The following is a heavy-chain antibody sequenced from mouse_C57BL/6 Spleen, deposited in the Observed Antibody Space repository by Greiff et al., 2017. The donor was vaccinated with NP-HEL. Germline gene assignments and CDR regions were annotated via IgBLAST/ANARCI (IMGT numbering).Heavy chain of an antibody. CDR3: ARDNSTPSFDY. J-gene: IGHJ2*01. CDR2: INPNNGGT. CDR1: GYTFTDYY. V-gene: IGHV1-26*01. D-gene: IGHD2-5*01. Sequence: EVQLQQSGPELVKPGASVKISCKASGYTFTDYYMNWVKQSHGKSLEWIGDINPNNGGTSYNQKFKGKATLTVDKSSSTAYMELRSLTSEDSAVYYCARDNSTPSFDYWGQGTTLTVSS.